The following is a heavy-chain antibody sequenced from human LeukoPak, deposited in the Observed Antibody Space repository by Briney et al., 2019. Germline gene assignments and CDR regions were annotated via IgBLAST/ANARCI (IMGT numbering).Heavy chain of an antibody. CDR2: IYYSGST. J-gene: IGHJ4*02. D-gene: IGHD3-3*01. Sequence: PSETLSLTCTVSGGSISNYYWSWIRQPPGKGLEWIGYIYYSGSTYYNPSLKSRVTISVDTSKNQFSLKLSSVTAADTAVYYCAREPLYPMVDYWGQGTLVTVSS. V-gene: IGHV4-30-4*08. CDR3: AREPLYPMVDY. CDR1: GGSISNYY.